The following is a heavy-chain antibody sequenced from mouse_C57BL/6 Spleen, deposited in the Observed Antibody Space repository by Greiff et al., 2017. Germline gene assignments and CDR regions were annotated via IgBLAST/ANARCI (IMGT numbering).Heavy chain of an antibody. CDR2: ISNLAYSI. J-gene: IGHJ1*03. CDR3: ARQDGSSYWYFDV. Sequence: EVNVVESGGGLVQPGGSLKLSCAASGFTFSDYGMAWVRQAPRKGPEWVAFISNLAYSIYYADTVTGRFTISRENAKNTLYLEMSSLRSEDTAMYYCARQDGSSYWYFDVWGTGTTVTVSS. V-gene: IGHV5-15*01. D-gene: IGHD1-1*01. CDR1: GFTFSDYG.